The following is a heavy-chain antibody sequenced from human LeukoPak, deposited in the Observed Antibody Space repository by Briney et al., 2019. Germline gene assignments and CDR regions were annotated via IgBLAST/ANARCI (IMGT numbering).Heavy chain of an antibody. J-gene: IGHJ4*02. CDR1: GYTFTNYW. D-gene: IGHD3-22*01. CDR2: IYPGDSDT. Sequence: GESLKISCKGSGYTFTNYWIGWVRQMPGKGLEWMGIIYPGDSDTRYSPSFQGQVTISADKSISTAYLQWSSLKASDTAMYYCARHGFYDSSGYYPDYWGQGTLVTVSS. CDR3: ARHGFYDSSGYYPDY. V-gene: IGHV5-51*01.